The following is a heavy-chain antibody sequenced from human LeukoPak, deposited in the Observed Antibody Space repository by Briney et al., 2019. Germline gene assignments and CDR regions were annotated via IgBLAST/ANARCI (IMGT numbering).Heavy chain of an antibody. CDR3: ARGRIQLWMAYDY. D-gene: IGHD5-18*01. J-gene: IGHJ4*02. CDR1: GYTFTGYY. CDR2: INPNSGGT. Sequence: ASVTVSCKASGYTFTGYYMHWVRQAPGQGLEWMGWINPNSGGTNYAQKFQGRVTMTRDTSISTAYMELSRLRSDDTAVYYCARGRIQLWMAYDYWGQGTLVTVSS. V-gene: IGHV1-2*02.